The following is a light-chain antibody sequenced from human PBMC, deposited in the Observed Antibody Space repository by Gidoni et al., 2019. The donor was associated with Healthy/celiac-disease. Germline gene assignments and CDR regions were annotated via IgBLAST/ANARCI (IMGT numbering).Light chain of an antibody. V-gene: IGKV3-11*01. CDR1: QSVSSY. CDR2: DAS. J-gene: IGKJ3*01. Sequence: DIVLTHSPATLSLSPGERDTLSCRASQSVSSYLAWYQQKPGQAPRRLIYDASTKATGIPARFSGGGSGTDFTRTISSLEPEDFAVYYCQQRSNWPRGFTFGPGTKVDIK. CDR3: QQRSNWPRGFT.